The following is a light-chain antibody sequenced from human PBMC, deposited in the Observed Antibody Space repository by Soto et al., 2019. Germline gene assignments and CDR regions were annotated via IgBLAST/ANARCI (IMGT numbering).Light chain of an antibody. J-gene: IGKJ4*01. V-gene: IGKV3-15*01. CDR2: GAS. CDR3: QQYDKTVPPVT. Sequence: DIILTQSPAIVSVSPGERATLSCRASRSVSTNLAWYQHKHGQAPRLLIYGASTRVTDIPPRFSGSGSGTEFTLTINYLKSEDFGAYYYQQYDKTVPPVTFGGGTKVEI. CDR1: RSVSTN.